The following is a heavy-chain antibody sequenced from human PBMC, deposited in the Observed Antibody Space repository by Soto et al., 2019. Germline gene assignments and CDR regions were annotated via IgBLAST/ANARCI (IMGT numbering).Heavy chain of an antibody. Sequence: XSVKDSCKASGYIFTNKDVSWVRQATGQGLEWMGWMNPGSGDKGYAQKFQGRVTMTRNISIDTAYMELSSLRADDTAIYYCARMASFGSLDWFGPWGQGTLVTSPQ. V-gene: IGHV1-8*01. J-gene: IGHJ5*02. CDR2: MNPGSGDK. D-gene: IGHD5-18*01. CDR1: GYIFTNKD. CDR3: ARMASFGSLDWFGP.